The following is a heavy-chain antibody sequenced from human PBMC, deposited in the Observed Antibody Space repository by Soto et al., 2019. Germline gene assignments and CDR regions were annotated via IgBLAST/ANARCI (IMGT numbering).Heavy chain of an antibody. Sequence: SVKVSCKASGCTFSSYAISCVRQAPGQGLEWMGGIIPIFGTANYAQKFQGRVTITADESTSTAYMELSSLRSEDTAVYYCARAPGSYYTHYYYGMDVWGQGTTVTVSS. CDR3: ARAPGSYYTHYYYGMDV. J-gene: IGHJ6*02. CDR2: IIPIFGTA. CDR1: GCTFSSYA. V-gene: IGHV1-69*13. D-gene: IGHD1-26*01.